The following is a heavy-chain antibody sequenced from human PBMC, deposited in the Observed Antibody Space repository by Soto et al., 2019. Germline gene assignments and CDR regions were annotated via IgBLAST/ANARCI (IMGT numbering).Heavy chain of an antibody. Sequence: PGGSLRLSCAGSGFTFSSYGIHWFRQAPGKGLEWVALISYDGGNEKYTESVKDRFTISRDDSHNVAYLQMSSLRTEDTAMYYCAKDRYSGTYPTDFDYWGQGSLVTVSS. CDR3: AKDRYSGTYPTDFDY. D-gene: IGHD1-26*01. J-gene: IGHJ4*02. CDR2: ISYDGGNE. CDR1: GFTFSSYG. V-gene: IGHV3-30*18.